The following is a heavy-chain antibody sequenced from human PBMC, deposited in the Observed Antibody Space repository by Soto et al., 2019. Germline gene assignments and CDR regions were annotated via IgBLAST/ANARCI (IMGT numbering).Heavy chain of an antibody. Sequence: QVQLLESGGGVVQPGRSLRLSCAASGFTFSSYGMHWVRQAPGKGLEWVAVIWYDGSNKYYADSVKGRFTISRDNSKNTLYLQMNSLRAEDTAVYYCARFTVDSGSYFDYWGQGTLVTVSS. CDR2: IWYDGSNK. J-gene: IGHJ4*02. V-gene: IGHV3-33*01. CDR3: ARFTVDSGSYFDY. CDR1: GFTFSSYG. D-gene: IGHD3-10*01.